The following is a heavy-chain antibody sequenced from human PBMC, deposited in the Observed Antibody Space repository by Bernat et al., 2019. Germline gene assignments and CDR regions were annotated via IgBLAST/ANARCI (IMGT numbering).Heavy chain of an antibody. D-gene: IGHD3-22*01. J-gene: IGHJ4*02. Sequence: EVQLVESGGGLVQPGGSLRLSCAASGFTFSSYWMSWVRQAPGKGLEWVANIKQDGSEKYYVDSVKGRFTISRDNAKNSLYLQMNSLRAEDTAVYYCAGDYYDSSGYYCNFDYWGQGTLVTVSS. CDR2: IKQDGSEK. CDR1: GFTFSSYW. V-gene: IGHV3-7*03. CDR3: AGDYYDSSGYYCNFDY.